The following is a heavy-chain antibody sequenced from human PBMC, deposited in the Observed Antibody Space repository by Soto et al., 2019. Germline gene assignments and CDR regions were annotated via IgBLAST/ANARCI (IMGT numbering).Heavy chain of an antibody. D-gene: IGHD3-3*01. Sequence: PGGSLRLSCGTSGFTFANFGMGWVRQAPGKGLYWVSGISSSGRRTYYADSVKGRFTISRDNSKNTLYLQMDRLRADDTAVYYCAKVAKSGVAIAYFDSWGQGYLVTVSS. J-gene: IGHJ4*02. CDR1: GFTFANFG. CDR2: ISSSGRRT. CDR3: AKVAKSGVAIAYFDS. V-gene: IGHV3-23*01.